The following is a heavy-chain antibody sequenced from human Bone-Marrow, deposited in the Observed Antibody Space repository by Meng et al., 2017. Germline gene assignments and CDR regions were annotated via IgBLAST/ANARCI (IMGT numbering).Heavy chain of an antibody. V-gene: IGHV7-4-1*02. Sequence: GESLKISCKASGYTLTSYAINWLRQAPGQGLEWMGWINTKTGNPTYAQGFTGRLVFSLDTSVSTAYLQISGLKADDTAVYYCTRDGYSDCSSTSCFDYWGQGTLVTGSS. CDR1: GYTLTSYA. CDR2: INTKTGNP. D-gene: IGHD2-2*01. J-gene: IGHJ4*02. CDR3: TRDGYSDCSSTSCFDY.